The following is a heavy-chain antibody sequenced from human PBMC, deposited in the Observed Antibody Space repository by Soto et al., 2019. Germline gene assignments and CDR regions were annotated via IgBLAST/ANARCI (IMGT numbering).Heavy chain of an antibody. CDR2: IRSKANSYAT. Sequence: EVQLVESGGGLVQPGGSLKLSCAASGFTFSGSAMHWVRQASGEGLEWVGRIRSKANSYATAYAASVKGRFTISRDDSKNTAYLQMNSLKTEDTAVYYCTSHGDYGGNFDYWGQGTLVTVSS. V-gene: IGHV3-73*01. CDR1: GFTFSGSA. J-gene: IGHJ4*02. CDR3: TSHGDYGGNFDY. D-gene: IGHD4-17*01.